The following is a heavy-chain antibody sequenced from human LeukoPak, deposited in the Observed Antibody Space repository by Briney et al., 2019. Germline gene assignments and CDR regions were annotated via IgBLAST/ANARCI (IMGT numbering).Heavy chain of an antibody. V-gene: IGHV4-39*01. D-gene: IGHD4-17*01. Sequence: SETLSLTCTVSGGSISSSSYYWGWIRQPPGKGLEWVGSIYYSGSTYYNPSLKSRVTISVDTSKNQFSLKLSSVTAADTAVYYCARRVGDDYGDYFDYWGQGTLVTVSS. CDR3: ARRVGDDYGDYFDY. J-gene: IGHJ4*02. CDR2: IYYSGST. CDR1: GGSISSSSYY.